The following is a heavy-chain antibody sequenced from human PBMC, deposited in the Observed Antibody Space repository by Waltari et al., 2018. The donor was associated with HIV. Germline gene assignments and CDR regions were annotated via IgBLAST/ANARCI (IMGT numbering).Heavy chain of an antibody. CDR3: ARGPLYDWFDP. CDR1: GFSFDAYG. D-gene: IGHD2-8*01. Sequence: EVHLVESGGGLVQPGGSLRLSCAASGFSFDAYGMHWVRHAPGKGLEWISGISWDSGRIGYADSVRGRFTISRDNAKNFVYLQMNSLRGDDTAFYYCARGPLYDWFDPWGQGTLVTVSS. V-gene: IGHV3-9*01. CDR2: ISWDSGRI. J-gene: IGHJ5*02.